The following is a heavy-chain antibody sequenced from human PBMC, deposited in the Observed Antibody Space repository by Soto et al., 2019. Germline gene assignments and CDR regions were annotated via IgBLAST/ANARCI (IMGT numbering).Heavy chain of an antibody. Sequence: RASLKISCKGSGYRLPIYWIGWVRQMPGKDLEWMGIIYPGDSDTRYSPSFQGQVTISADKSISTAYLQWSSLKASDTAMYYCERHGPRGYYDNSDYSYCGMDVWCPGSIVTV. CDR2: IYPGDSDT. CDR3: ERHGPRGYYDNSDYSYCGMDV. CDR1: GYRLPIYW. V-gene: IGHV5-51*01. D-gene: IGHD3-22*01. J-gene: IGHJ6*02.